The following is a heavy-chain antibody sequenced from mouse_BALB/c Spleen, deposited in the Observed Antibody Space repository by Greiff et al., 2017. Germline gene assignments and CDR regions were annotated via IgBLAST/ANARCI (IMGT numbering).Heavy chain of an antibody. J-gene: IGHJ1*01. CDR2: ISYSGST. CDR1: GYSITSDYA. V-gene: IGHV3-2*02. Sequence: EVKLEESGPGLVKPSQSLSLTCTVTGYSITSDYAWNWIRQFPGNKLEWMGYISYSGSTSYNPSLKSRISITRDTSKNQFFLQLNSVTTEDTATYYCARFTARYFDVWGAGTTVTVSS. CDR3: ARFTARYFDV. D-gene: IGHD1-2*01.